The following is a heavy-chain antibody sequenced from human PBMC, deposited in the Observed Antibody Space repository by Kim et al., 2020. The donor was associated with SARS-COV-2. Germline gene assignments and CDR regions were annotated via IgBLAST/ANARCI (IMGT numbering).Heavy chain of an antibody. J-gene: IGHJ3*02. CDR1: GGSISSYY. CDR3: ARDNVRVLRYFDWSNGAFDI. D-gene: IGHD3-9*01. Sequence: SETLSLTCTVSGGSISSYYWSWIRQPPGKGLEWIGYIYYSGSTNYNPSLKSRVTISVDTSKNQFSLKLSSVTAADTAVYYCARDNVRVLRYFDWSNGAFDIWGQGTMVTVSS. V-gene: IGHV4-59*01. CDR2: IYYSGST.